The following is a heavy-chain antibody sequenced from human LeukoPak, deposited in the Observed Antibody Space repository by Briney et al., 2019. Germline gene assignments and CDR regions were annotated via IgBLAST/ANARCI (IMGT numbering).Heavy chain of an antibody. V-gene: IGHV4-39*01. J-gene: IGHJ5*02. CDR2: IYYSGST. CDR3: ARHPSLSYCRFDP. D-gene: IGHD1-26*01. Sequence: PSETLSFTCTVSGGSISSAPYNWRWIRQPPGKRLGWIASIYYSGSTYYNPSLKNRITISVDTSKNQFSLKLSSVTATDKAVDYCARHPSLSYCRFDPCGEKTQVSVSS. CDR1: GGSISSAPYN.